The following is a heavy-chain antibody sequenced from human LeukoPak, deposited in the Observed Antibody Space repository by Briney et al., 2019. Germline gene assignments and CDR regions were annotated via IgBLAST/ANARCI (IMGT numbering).Heavy chain of an antibody. CDR3: FRAAAGRIDY. V-gene: IGHV2-5*02. Sequence: SAPTLLKTTQTLTLTCTFSGLSLSTSGVGLGWIREPPGKALEWLALIYWDDDKRYSPSLKSRLTITKDTSKNQVVLTMTNMDPVDTATYYCFRAAAGRIDYWGQGTLVTVSS. CDR1: GLSLSTSGVG. J-gene: IGHJ4*02. CDR2: IYWDDDK. D-gene: IGHD6-13*01.